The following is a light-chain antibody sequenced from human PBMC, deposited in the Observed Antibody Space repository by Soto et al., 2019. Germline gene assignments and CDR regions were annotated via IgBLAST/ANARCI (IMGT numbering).Light chain of an antibody. CDR3: QKCKVAPFT. V-gene: IGKV1-27*01. Sequence: IQLTQSPSSLSASVGDRVTVTCRASQDIDNFLAWYQQKPGKVPKLLIYAASTFQSGVPSRFSGSGSGTDFTLTISSLQPEDVATYYCQKCKVAPFTFGGGTKVDIK. CDR2: AAS. CDR1: QDIDNF. J-gene: IGKJ4*01.